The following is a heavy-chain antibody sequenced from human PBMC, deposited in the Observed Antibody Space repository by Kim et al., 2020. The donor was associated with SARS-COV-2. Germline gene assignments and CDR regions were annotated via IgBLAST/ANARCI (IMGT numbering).Heavy chain of an antibody. CDR1: GFTFSNYA. Sequence: GGSLRLSCAVSGFTFSNYAMSWVRQAPGRGLEWVSTVTGSGGSTYYADSVKGRFTTSRDNSNNTLYMQMKNLRAEDTAVYYCTKGFGAPAGGNYFDPWGQGSLVTVSS. V-gene: IGHV3-23*01. CDR2: VTGSGGST. J-gene: IGHJ5*02. CDR3: TKGFGAPAGGNYFDP. D-gene: IGHD6-13*01.